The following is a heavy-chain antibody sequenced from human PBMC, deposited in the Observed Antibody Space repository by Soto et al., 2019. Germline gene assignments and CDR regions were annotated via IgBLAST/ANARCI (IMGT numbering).Heavy chain of an antibody. J-gene: IGHJ4*01. V-gene: IGHV6-1*01. CDR2: TYYRSKWYY. CDR3: ARGEQYSGRIFDY. Sequence: SQALSLNGAITWDSFSSNIAGCSCVRQSPSRGLEWLGRTYYRSKWYYEYAVSVRGRITINPDTSKNQYSLQLNSVTPEDTAVYFCARGEQYSGRIFDYWGQGTLVTVSS. CDR1: WDSFSSNIAG. D-gene: IGHD1-26*01.